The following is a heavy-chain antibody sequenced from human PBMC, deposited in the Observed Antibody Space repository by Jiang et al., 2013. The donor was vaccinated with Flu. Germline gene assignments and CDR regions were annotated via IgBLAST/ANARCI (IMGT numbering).Heavy chain of an antibody. Sequence: TCTVSGGSINSYYCSWIRQPPGKGLEWIAYINYSGSTHYNPSLKSRVTTSVDTSKNQFSLKLSSVTAADTAVYFCARHLAAGTVDAFDIWGQGTMVIVSS. CDR3: ARHLAAGTVDAFDI. CDR2: INYSGST. V-gene: IGHV4-59*08. CDR1: GGSINSYY. J-gene: IGHJ3*02. D-gene: IGHD6-19*01.